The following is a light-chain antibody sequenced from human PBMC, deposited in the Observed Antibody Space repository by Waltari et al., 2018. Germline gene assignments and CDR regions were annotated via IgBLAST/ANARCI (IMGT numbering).Light chain of an antibody. J-gene: IGKJ4*01. Sequence: IVLRQSPDTLSLSQGQRATLSCRASQTINNNFLVWYQQKPGQAPRLIIHGASSRATAFPDRFSGSGSGTDFTLTISSLKPEDSAVYYCQQYDGSVLTFGGGTKVEI. CDR1: QTINNNF. V-gene: IGKV3-20*01. CDR3: QQYDGSVLT. CDR2: GAS.